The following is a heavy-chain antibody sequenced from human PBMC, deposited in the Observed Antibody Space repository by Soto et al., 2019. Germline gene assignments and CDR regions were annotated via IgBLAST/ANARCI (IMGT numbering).Heavy chain of an antibody. V-gene: IGHV3-48*01. J-gene: IGHJ4*02. Sequence: PGGSLRLSCATSGFTFSSYSMNLVRQAPGKGLEWVSYISSSSSTIYYADSVKGRFTISRDNAKNSLYLQMNSLRAEDTAVYYCARDAPPDDYWGQGTLVTVSS. CDR1: GFTFSSYS. CDR2: ISSSSSTI. CDR3: ARDAPPDDY.